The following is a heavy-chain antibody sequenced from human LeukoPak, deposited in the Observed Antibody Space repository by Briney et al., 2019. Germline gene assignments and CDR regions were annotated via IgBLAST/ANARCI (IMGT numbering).Heavy chain of an antibody. J-gene: IGHJ4*02. Sequence: GGSLGLSCAASGFTFSSYGMHWVRQAPGKGLEWVAVIWYDGSNKYYADSVKGRFTISRDNSKNTLYLQMNSLRAEDTAVYYCAREWTDYDILTGYFDYWGQGTLVTVSS. D-gene: IGHD3-9*01. V-gene: IGHV3-33*01. CDR2: IWYDGSNK. CDR1: GFTFSSYG. CDR3: AREWTDYDILTGYFDY.